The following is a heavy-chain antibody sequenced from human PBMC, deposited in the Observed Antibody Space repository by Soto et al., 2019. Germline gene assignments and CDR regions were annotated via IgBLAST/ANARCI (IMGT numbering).Heavy chain of an antibody. CDR2: INQDGSEK. CDR1: GFTFRTYW. CDR3: ARDGSTSWYSYDYHGMDV. Sequence: EVQLVESGGDLVQPGGSLRLSCGASGFTFRTYWLSWVRQVPGKGLEWVANINQDGSEKNYVDSVKGRFTISRDNAKNSLHLQMSSLRAEDTALYYCARDGSTSWYSYDYHGMDVWGQGTTVTVSS. V-gene: IGHV3-7*05. J-gene: IGHJ6*02. D-gene: IGHD5-18*01.